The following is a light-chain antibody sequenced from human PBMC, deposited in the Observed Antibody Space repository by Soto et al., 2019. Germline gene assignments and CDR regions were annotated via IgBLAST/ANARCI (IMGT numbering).Light chain of an antibody. CDR2: AAS. CDR3: LQYGTPPYT. CDR1: QSVRSSY. Sequence: EIVLTQSPGTLSLSPGEGATLSCRASQSVRSSYLAWYQQKPGQAPRLLIYAASSRATGIPDRFSGSGSGTDFTLTSSRLEPEAFAVYYCLQYGTPPYTFGQGTKLEIK. J-gene: IGKJ2*01. V-gene: IGKV3-20*01.